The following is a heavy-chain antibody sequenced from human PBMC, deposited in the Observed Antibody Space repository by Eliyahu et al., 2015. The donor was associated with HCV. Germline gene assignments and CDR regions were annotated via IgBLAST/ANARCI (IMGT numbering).Heavy chain of an antibody. CDR3: ARDAGDYSYGYYTGWFDP. V-gene: IGHV3-53*01. J-gene: IGHJ5*02. CDR2: IYSGGST. D-gene: IGHD5-18*01. Sequence: SWVRQAPGKGLEWVSVIYSGGSTYYADSVKGRFTISRDNSKNTLYLQMNSLRAEDTAVYYCARDAGDYSYGYYTGWFDPWGQGTLVTVSS.